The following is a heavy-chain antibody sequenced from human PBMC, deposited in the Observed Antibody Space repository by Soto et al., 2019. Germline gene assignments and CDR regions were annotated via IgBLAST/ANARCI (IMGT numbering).Heavy chain of an antibody. CDR1: GFTFSSYG. CDR2: IWYDGSNK. V-gene: IGHV3-33*01. D-gene: IGHD3-16*01. CDR3: ARDGDYMITVGGVVHFDY. J-gene: IGHJ4*02. Sequence: QVQLVESGGGVVQPGRSLRLSCAASGFTFSSYGMHWVRQAPGKGLEWVAVIWYDGSNKYYADSVKGRFTISRDNSKNTLYLQMNSLRAEDTAVYYCARDGDYMITVGGVVHFDYWGQGTLVTVSS.